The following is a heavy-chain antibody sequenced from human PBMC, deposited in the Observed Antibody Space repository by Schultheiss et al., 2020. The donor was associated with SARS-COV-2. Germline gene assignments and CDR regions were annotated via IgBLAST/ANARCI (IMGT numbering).Heavy chain of an antibody. CDR3: ARGGSGDY. V-gene: IGHV4-31*03. CDR2: IYYSGST. CDR1: GGSISSDSYY. D-gene: IGHD1-26*01. Sequence: SETLSLTCTVSGGSISSDSYYWSWIRQHPGKGLEWIGYIYYSGSTYYNPSLKSRVTISVDTSKNQFSLKLSSVTAADTAVYYCARGGSGDYWGQGTLVTVSS. J-gene: IGHJ4*02.